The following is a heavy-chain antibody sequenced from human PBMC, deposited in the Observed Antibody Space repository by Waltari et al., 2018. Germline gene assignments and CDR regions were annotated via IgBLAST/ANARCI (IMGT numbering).Heavy chain of an antibody. V-gene: IGHV4-39*07. J-gene: IGHJ6*02. CDR1: GGSISSSSYY. Sequence: QLQLQESGPGLVKPSETLSLTCTVSGGSISSSSYYWGWIRQPPGKGLEWIGSIYYSGSTYYNPSLKSRVTISVDTSKNQFSLKLSSVTAADTAVYYCARRLWVGSGSPFYYYYYGMDVWGQGTTVTVSS. D-gene: IGHD3-10*01. CDR2: IYYSGST. CDR3: ARRLWVGSGSPFYYYYYGMDV.